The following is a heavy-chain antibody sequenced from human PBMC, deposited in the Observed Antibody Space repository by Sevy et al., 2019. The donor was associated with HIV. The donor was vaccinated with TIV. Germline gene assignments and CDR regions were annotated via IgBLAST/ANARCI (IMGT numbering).Heavy chain of an antibody. CDR3: VVTMIVVVYDAFDI. Sequence: ASVKVSCKASGYTFTGYYMHWVRLAPGQGLEWMGWTNPNSGGTNYAQKFQGRVTMTRDTSISTAYMELSRLRSDDTAVYYCVVTMIVVVYDAFDIWGQGTMVTVSS. CDR2: TNPNSGGT. D-gene: IGHD3-22*01. CDR1: GYTFTGYY. V-gene: IGHV1-2*02. J-gene: IGHJ3*02.